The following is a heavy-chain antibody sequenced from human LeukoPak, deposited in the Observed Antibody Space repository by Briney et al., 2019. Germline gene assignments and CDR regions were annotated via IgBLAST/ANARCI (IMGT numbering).Heavy chain of an antibody. J-gene: IGHJ4*02. V-gene: IGHV4-4*07. D-gene: IGHD6-19*01. CDR3: ARPRSTSGWDGDFDS. CDR2: IYTSGST. CDR1: GGSISNSY. Sequence: SETLSLTRTVSGGSISNSYWSWIRPPAGKGLEWIGRIYTSGSTNYNPSLKSRVTMSVDTSKNQFSLNLTSVTAADTAVYYCARPRSTSGWDGDFDSWGQGTLVTVSS.